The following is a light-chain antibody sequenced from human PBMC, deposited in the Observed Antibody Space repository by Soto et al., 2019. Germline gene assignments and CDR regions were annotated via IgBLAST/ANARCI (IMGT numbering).Light chain of an antibody. CDR2: GAS. Sequence: ETVLTLPPGTLSSSPGERATLSCRASQSVSSSYLAWYQQKPGQAPRLLIYGASSRATGIPDRFSGSGSGTDFTLTISRLEPEDFAVYYCQQYGSSPTFGQGTKVDIK. CDR3: QQYGSSPT. CDR1: QSVSSSY. J-gene: IGKJ1*01. V-gene: IGKV3-20*01.